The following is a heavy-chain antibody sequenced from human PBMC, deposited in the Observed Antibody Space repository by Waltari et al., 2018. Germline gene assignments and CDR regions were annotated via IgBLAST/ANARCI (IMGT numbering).Heavy chain of an antibody. CDR2: IKWDGSAA. CDR3: ARGSAGYVRVWDL. D-gene: IGHD2-2*01. CDR1: GLSLSAHW. Sequence: EAQLMESGGGLVQPGGSLRLSGAASGLSLSAHWMTWVRRAPGKGLEWVANIKWDGSAAYYADSLSGRFIISRDNANNSLFLQIIDPRADDTAIYYCARGSAGYVRVWDLWGQGTLVTVSS. J-gene: IGHJ5*02. V-gene: IGHV3-7*03.